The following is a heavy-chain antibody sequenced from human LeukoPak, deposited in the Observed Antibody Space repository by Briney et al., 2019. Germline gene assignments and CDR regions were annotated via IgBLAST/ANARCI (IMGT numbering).Heavy chain of an antibody. CDR3: ASNVLLWFGDQYYFDY. V-gene: IGHV4-34*01. D-gene: IGHD3-10*01. CDR1: GGSFSGDF. J-gene: IGHJ4*02. Sequence: SETLSLTCAVYGGSFSGDFWSWIRQSPGKGLEWIGEINHGGSTTYNPSLQSRVTISVDTSKNQFSLKLSSVTAADTAVYYCASNVLLWFGDQYYFDYWGQGTLVTVSS. CDR2: INHGGST.